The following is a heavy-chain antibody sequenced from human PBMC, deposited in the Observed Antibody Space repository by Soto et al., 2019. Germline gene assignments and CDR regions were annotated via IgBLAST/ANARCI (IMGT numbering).Heavy chain of an antibody. J-gene: IGHJ5*02. CDR2: IDGSGGDR. D-gene: IGHD3-22*01. Sequence: EVQLLESGGDLVQPGGSLRLSCAASGFTFSSYAMGWVRQAPGTGLEWVSVIDGSGGDRPLADSVKGRFTSSRDNSKNTLYLQMDRLRVEATARYFCAKEIVAGAYIDTSAFHLWGQGPLVTVSS. CDR3: AKEIVAGAYIDTSAFHL. CDR1: GFTFSSYA. V-gene: IGHV3-23*01.